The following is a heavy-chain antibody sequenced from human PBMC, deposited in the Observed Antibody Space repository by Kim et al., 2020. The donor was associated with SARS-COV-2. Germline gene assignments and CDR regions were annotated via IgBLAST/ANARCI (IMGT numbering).Heavy chain of an antibody. J-gene: IGHJ1*01. D-gene: IGHD3-22*01. V-gene: IGHV3-23*01. CDR2: ISGSGGST. CDR1: GFTFSSYA. CDR3: AKNPYDSSGYYRAEYFQH. Sequence: GGSLRLSCAASGFTFSSYAMSWVRQAPGKGLEWVSAISGSGGSTYYADSVKGRFTISRDNSKNTLYLQMNSLRAEDTAVYYCAKNPYDSSGYYRAEYFQHWGQGTLVTVSS.